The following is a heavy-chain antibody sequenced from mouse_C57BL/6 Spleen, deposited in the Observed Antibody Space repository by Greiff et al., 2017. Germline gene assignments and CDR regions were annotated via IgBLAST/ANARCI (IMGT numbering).Heavy chain of an antibody. Sequence: EVMLVESGGGLVKPGGSLKLSCAASGFTFSSYAMSWVRQTPEKRLEWVATISDGGSYTYYPDNVKGRFTISRDNAKNNLYLQMSHLKSEDTAMXTGAGVGAPNRDGGYFDYGAKAPLSQSPQ. J-gene: IGHJ2*01. V-gene: IGHV5-4*03. CDR2: ISDGGSYT. CDR1: GFTFSSYA. CDR3: AGVGAPNRDGGYFDY. D-gene: IGHD4-1*02.